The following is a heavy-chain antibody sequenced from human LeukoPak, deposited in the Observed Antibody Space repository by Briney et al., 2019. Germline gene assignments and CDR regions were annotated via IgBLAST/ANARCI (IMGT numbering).Heavy chain of an antibody. CDR3: ARGAHLGY. Sequence: PGGSLRLSCAASGFTFSSHWMTWVRQPPGKGLEWVANIEQDGSEKYYVDSVKGRFTISRGNAKNSLYLQMNSLRAEDTAMYYCARGAHLGYWGQGTLVTVSS. CDR1: GFTFSSHW. CDR2: IEQDGSEK. J-gene: IGHJ4*02. V-gene: IGHV3-7*01.